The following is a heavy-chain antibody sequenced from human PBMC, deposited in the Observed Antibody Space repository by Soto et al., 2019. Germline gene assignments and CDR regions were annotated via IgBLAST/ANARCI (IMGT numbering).Heavy chain of an antibody. J-gene: IGHJ4*02. CDR3: ARDLSPRSYYDSSDPFDY. CDR1: GFTFSDYY. CDR2: ISSSGSTI. V-gene: IGHV3-11*01. D-gene: IGHD3-22*01. Sequence: GGSLRLSCAASGFTFSDYYMSWIRQAPGKGREWVSYISSSGSTIYYADSVKGRFSISRDNTKNSLYLHMNSLRAEDTAVYYCARDLSPRSYYDSSDPFDYWGQGTLVTVSS.